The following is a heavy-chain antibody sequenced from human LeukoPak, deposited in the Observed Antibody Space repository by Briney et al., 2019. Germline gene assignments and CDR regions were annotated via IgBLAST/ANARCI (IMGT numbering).Heavy chain of an antibody. CDR2: ISDSGGRT. D-gene: IGHD3-22*01. J-gene: IGHJ4*02. CDR1: GITLSNYG. V-gene: IGHV3-23*01. Sequence: GGSLRLSCAVSGITLSNYGMSWVRQAPGKGLEWVAGISDSGGRTNYADSVKGRFPISRDNPKNTLYLQMNSLRAEATAVYFCAKRGVVIRVILVGFHKEAYYFDSWGQGALVTVST. CDR3: AKRGVVIRVILVGFHKEAYYFDS.